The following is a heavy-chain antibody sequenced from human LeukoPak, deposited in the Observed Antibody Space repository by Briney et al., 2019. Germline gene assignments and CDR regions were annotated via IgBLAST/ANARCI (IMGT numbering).Heavy chain of an antibody. CDR3: ARDLRYYDSSGYYAWYFGY. CDR1: GFTVSSNY. Sequence: PGGSLRLSCAASGFTVSSNYMSWVRQAPGKGLEWVSVIYSGGSTYYADSVKGRFTISRDNSKNTLYLQMNSLRAEDTAVYYCARDLRYYDSSGYYAWYFGYWGQGTLVTVSS. D-gene: IGHD3-22*01. J-gene: IGHJ4*02. CDR2: IYSGGST. V-gene: IGHV3-53*01.